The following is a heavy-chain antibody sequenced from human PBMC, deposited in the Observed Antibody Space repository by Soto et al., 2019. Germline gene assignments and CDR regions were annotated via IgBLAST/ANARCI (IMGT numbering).Heavy chain of an antibody. CDR1: GGTFSSYA. J-gene: IGHJ6*02. Sequence: GASVKVSCKASGGTFSSYAISWVRQAPGQGLEWMGGIIPIFGTANYAQKFQGRVTITADESTSTAYMELSSLRSEDTAVYYCARATTVYYYYYYGMDVWGQGTTVTVSS. CDR3: ARATTVYYYYYYGMDV. V-gene: IGHV1-69*13. D-gene: IGHD4-17*01. CDR2: IIPIFGTA.